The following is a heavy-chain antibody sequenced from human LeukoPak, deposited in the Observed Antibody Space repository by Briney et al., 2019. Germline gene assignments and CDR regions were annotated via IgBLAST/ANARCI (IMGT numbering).Heavy chain of an antibody. CDR2: IYYSGST. CDR3: ARVGIADWGGFDL. D-gene: IGHD6-13*01. V-gene: IGHV4-59*08. J-gene: IGHJ3*01. CDR1: GGFLNSHY. Sequence: SETLSLTCTVSGGFLNSHYWTWIRQPPGKGLEWIGYIYYSGSTNYNPSLKSRVTISLDTSKNQFSLNLTSGAAAAPAFYYWARVGIADWGGFDLWGGAPTVTVPS.